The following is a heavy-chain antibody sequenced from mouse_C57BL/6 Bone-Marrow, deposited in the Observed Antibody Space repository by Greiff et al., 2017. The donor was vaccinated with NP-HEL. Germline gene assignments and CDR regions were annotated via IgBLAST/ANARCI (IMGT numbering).Heavy chain of an antibody. V-gene: IGHV5-6*01. CDR2: ISSGGSYT. CDR1: GFTFSSYG. D-gene: IGHD2-2*01. CDR3: ARHFAYGYDDFDY. J-gene: IGHJ2*01. Sequence: EVNVVESGGDLVKPGGSLKLSCAASGFTFSSYGMSWVRQTPDKRLEWVATISSGGSYTYYPDSVKGRFTISRDNAKNTLYLQMSSLKSEDTAMYYCARHFAYGYDDFDYWGQGTTLTVSS.